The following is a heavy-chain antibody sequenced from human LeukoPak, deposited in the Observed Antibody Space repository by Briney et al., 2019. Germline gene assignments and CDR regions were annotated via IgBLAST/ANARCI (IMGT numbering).Heavy chain of an antibody. Sequence: GSLRLSCAASGFTFSSYSMNWVRQAPGKGLEWVSSISSSSYIYYADSVKGRFTISRDNAKNSLYLQMNSLRAEDTAVYYSARIAYGDYGDYFDYWGQGTLVTVSS. J-gene: IGHJ4*02. CDR1: GFTFSSYS. D-gene: IGHD4-17*01. CDR2: ISSSSYI. V-gene: IGHV3-21*01. CDR3: ARIAYGDYGDYFDY.